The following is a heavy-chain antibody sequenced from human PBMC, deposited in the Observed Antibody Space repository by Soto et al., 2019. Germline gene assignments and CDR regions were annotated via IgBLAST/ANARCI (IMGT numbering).Heavy chain of an antibody. V-gene: IGHV4-39*07. CDR3: ARQSSYYYALDV. CDR2: IYSSGVT. CDR1: GGSISSSSYY. Sequence: SETLSLTCTVSGGSISSSSYYWGWIRQPPGKGLEWIGRIYSSGVTNYNPSLKSRVTMSVDASKNQFSLKLSSVTAADTAVYYCARQSSYYYALDVWGQGTTVTVSS. J-gene: IGHJ6*02.